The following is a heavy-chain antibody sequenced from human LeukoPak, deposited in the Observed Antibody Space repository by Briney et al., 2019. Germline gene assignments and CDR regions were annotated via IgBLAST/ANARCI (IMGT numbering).Heavy chain of an antibody. Sequence: GGSLRLSCAASGFTFSSYAMSWVRQAPGKGLEWVSAISGSGGSTYYADSVKGRFTISRDNSKNTLYLQMNSLRAEDTAVYYCAKPKSDYYDNSGYFLFDYWGQGTLVTVSS. CDR2: ISGSGGST. V-gene: IGHV3-23*01. CDR1: GFTFSSYA. J-gene: IGHJ4*02. CDR3: AKPKSDYYDNSGYFLFDY. D-gene: IGHD3-22*01.